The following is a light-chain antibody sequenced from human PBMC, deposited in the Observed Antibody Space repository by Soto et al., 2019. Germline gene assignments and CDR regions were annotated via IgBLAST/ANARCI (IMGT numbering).Light chain of an antibody. CDR3: AAWDDSLNVWV. CDR2: SYN. J-gene: IGLJ3*02. CDR1: SSNIGSNT. V-gene: IGLV1-44*01. Sequence: QSVLTQPPSASGTPGQRVTISCSGSSSNIGSNTVNWYQQLPGTAPKLLIYSYNQRPSGVPDRFSGSKSGTSASLAISGLQSEDEADYYCAAWDDSLNVWVFGGGTKLTVL.